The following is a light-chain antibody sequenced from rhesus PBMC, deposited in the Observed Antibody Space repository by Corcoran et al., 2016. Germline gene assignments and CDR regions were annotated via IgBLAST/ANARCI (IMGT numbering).Light chain of an antibody. CDR3: YQHSSGYHS. Sequence: QVILTQSPATLSLSPGERATLSCRASQSVSNFLAWYQQKPGQPPRLLIYGASSRATGIPARFSGRGSGTDFTLTIRSLEPEDVGVYHCYQHSSGYHSFGQGTKVEIK. CDR1: QSVSNF. J-gene: IGKJ2*01. CDR2: GAS. V-gene: IGKV3-10*01.